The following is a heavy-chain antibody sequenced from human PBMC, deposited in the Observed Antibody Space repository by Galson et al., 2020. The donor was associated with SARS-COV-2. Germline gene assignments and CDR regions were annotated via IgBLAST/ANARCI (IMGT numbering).Heavy chain of an antibody. V-gene: IGHV3-30*04. CDR1: GFTFSSYA. CDR2: ISYDGSNK. D-gene: IGHD3-22*01. Sequence: SCAASGFTFSSYAMHWVRQAPGKGLEWVAVISYDGSNKYYADSVKGRFTISRDNSKNTLYLQMNSLRAEDTAVYYCARDHPPYYYDSSGYLGYWGQGTLVTVSS. J-gene: IGHJ4*02. CDR3: ARDHPPYYYDSSGYLGY.